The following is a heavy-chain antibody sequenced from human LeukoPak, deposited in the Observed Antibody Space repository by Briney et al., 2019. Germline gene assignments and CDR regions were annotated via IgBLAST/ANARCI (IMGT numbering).Heavy chain of an antibody. CDR3: AKQICSSTSCPMGY. CDR1: GFTFSNYS. CDR2: ISSSSSYI. Sequence: PGGSLRLSCSASGFTFSNYSISWVRQAPGKGLEWVSSISSSSSYIYYADSVKGRFTISRDNSKNTLYLQMNSLRAEDTAVYYCAKQICSSTSCPMGYWGQGTLVTVSS. V-gene: IGHV3-21*04. D-gene: IGHD2-2*01. J-gene: IGHJ4*02.